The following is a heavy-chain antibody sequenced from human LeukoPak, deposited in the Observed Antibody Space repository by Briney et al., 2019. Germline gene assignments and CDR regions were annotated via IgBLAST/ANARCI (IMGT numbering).Heavy chain of an antibody. CDR1: GYIFTSYW. D-gene: IGHD3-9*01. J-gene: IGHJ4*02. Sequence: GESLKISCKGSGYIFTSYWIGWVRQMPGKGLEWMGIIYPGDSDTTYSPSFQGQVTISADKSISTAYLQWNSLKASDTAIYYCTRSPDIDILTGYSRYYFDYWGQGTLVTVSS. V-gene: IGHV5-51*01. CDR2: IYPGDSDT. CDR3: TRSPDIDILTGYSRYYFDY.